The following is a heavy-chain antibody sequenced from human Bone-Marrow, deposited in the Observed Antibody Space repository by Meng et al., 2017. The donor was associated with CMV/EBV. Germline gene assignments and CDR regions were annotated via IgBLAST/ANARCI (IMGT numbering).Heavy chain of an antibody. CDR2: IYYGGST. J-gene: IGHJ5*02. D-gene: IGHD3-3*01. CDR3: ARDRAGNLRFLEWLFGFDP. V-gene: IGHV4-39*07. CDR1: ISMRSYY. Sequence: ISMRSYYCGWIRQPPGTGLEWIGSIYYGGSTYYNPSLKSRVTISVDTSKNQFSLKLSSVTAADTAVYYCARDRAGNLRFLEWLFGFDPWGQGTLVTVSS.